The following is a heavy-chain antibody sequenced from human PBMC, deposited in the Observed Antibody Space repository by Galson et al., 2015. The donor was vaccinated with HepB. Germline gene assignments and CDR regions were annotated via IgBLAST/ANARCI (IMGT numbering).Heavy chain of an antibody. CDR3: AATHNWGKDY. V-gene: IGHV1-69*13. D-gene: IGHD7-27*01. CDR2: IIPMIGTA. Sequence: VTVSCKASGGPFSSYVVSWVRQAPGQGLEWMGGIIPMIGTANYAQKFKGRVTIIADESTSTAYMELSSLRSEDTAVYYCAATHNWGKDYWGQGTLVIVSS. J-gene: IGHJ4*02. CDR1: GGPFSSYV.